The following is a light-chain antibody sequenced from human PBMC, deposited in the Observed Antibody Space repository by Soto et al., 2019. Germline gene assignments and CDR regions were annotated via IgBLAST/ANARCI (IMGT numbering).Light chain of an antibody. Sequence: SVLTQPPSASGFPGQSVTISCTGTSSDVGYYDYVSWYQHHPGKAPRLIIYEVSYRPSGVSNRFSGSKSGYTASLTISGLQAEDEADYYCNSQTTSGIRVFGTGTKVTVL. V-gene: IGLV2-14*01. CDR3: NSQTTSGIRV. CDR2: EVS. J-gene: IGLJ1*01. CDR1: SSDVGYYDY.